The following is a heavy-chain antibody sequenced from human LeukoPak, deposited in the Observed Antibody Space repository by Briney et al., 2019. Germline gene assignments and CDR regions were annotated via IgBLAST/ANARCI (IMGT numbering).Heavy chain of an antibody. CDR2: INHSGST. V-gene: IGHV4-34*01. CDR3: ARAMPVDTAMGPVGRYFDY. CDR1: GGSFSGYY. J-gene: IGHJ4*02. Sequence: SGTLSLTCAVYGGSFSGYYWSWIRQPPGKGLEWIGEINHSGSTNYNPSLKSRVTISVDTSENQFSLKLSSVTAADTAVYYCARAMPVDTAMGPVGRYFDYWGQGTLVTVSS. D-gene: IGHD5-18*01.